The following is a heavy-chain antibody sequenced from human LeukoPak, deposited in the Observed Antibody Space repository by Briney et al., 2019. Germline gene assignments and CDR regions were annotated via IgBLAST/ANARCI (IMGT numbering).Heavy chain of an antibody. CDR2: IPYDGSNE. J-gene: IGHJ4*02. V-gene: IGHV3-30-3*01. CDR1: GFTFSSYA. Sequence: PGGSLRLSCAASGFTFSSYAMHWVRQAPGKGLEWVAVIPYDGSNEYYADSVKGRFTISRDNSKNTLYLQMNSLRAEDTAVYYCASRYSSSWYVLDYWGQGTLVTVSS. D-gene: IGHD6-13*01. CDR3: ASRYSSSWYVLDY.